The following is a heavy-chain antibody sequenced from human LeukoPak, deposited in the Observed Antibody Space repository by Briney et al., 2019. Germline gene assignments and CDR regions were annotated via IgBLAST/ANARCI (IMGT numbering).Heavy chain of an antibody. CDR2: IKSKTDGGTT. J-gene: IGHJ4*02. Sequence: PGGSLRLSCAPSGFTFSNAWMSWVRQAPGKGRGWVGRIKSKTDGGTTDYAAPVKGRFTISRDDSKNTLYLQMNGLKTEDTAVYYCTTERRPYGSGSHGFRYFDYWGQGTLVTVSS. D-gene: IGHD3-10*01. CDR3: TTERRPYGSGSHGFRYFDY. CDR1: GFTFSNAW. V-gene: IGHV3-15*01.